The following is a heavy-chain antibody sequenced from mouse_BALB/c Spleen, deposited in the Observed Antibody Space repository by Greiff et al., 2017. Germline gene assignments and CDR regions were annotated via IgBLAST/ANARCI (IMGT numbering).Heavy chain of an antibody. CDR3: ARYGYSSWFAY. V-gene: IGHV14-3*02. D-gene: IGHD2-2*01. J-gene: IGHJ3*01. CDR1: GFNIKDTY. Sequence: EVKLVESGAELVKPGASVKLSCTASGFNIKDTYMHWVKQRPEQGLEWIGRIDPANGNTKYDPKFQGKATITADTSSNTAYLQLSSLTSEDTAVYYCARYGYSSWFAYWGQGTLVTVSA. CDR2: IDPANGNT.